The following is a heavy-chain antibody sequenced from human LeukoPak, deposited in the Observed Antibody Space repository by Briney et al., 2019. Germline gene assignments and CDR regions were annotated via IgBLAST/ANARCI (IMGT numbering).Heavy chain of an antibody. CDR1: GFTFSSYE. V-gene: IGHV3-48*03. J-gene: IGHJ4*02. CDR2: ISGGSSTT. CDR3: ASFTDY. Sequence: GGSLRLSCAASGFTFSSYEMNWVRQAPGKGLEWVSYISGGSSTTYYADSVKGRFTISRDNAKDSLDLQMNSLRTEDTAAYYCASFTDYWGQGTLVTVSS.